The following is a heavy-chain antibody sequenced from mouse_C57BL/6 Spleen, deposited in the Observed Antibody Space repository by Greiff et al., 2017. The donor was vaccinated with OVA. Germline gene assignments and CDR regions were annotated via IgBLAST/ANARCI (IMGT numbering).Heavy chain of an antibody. V-gene: IGHV1-64*01. CDR2: IHPNSGST. CDR3: ARSRGTTVVAPYYFDY. CDR1: GYTFTSYW. D-gene: IGHD1-1*01. Sequence: VQLQQPGAELVKPGASVKLSCKASGYTFTSYWMHWVKQRPGQGLEWIGMIHPNSGSTNYNEKFKSKATLTVDQSSSTAYMQLSSLTSDDSAVYYCARSRGTTVVAPYYFDYWGQGTTLTVSS. J-gene: IGHJ2*01.